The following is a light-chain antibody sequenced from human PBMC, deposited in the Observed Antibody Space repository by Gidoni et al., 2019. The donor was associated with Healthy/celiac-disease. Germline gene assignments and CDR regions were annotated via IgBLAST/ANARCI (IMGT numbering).Light chain of an antibody. J-gene: IGKJ3*01. CDR1: QGISSY. V-gene: IGKV1-9*01. CDR3: QQLNSYPLT. Sequence: DIQLTQSPSFLSASVGDRVTSTCRASQGISSYLAWYQQKPGKAPKLLIYAASTLQSGVPSRFSGSGSGTEFTLTISSLQPEDFATYYCQQLNSYPLTFXPXTKVDIK. CDR2: AAS.